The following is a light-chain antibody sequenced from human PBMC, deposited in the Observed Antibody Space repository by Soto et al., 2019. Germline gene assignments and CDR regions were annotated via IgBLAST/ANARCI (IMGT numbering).Light chain of an antibody. CDR1: SSDVGGYKY. CDR3: SSYTSSSTPHVV. Sequence: QSALTQPASVSGSPGQSITISCTGTSSDVGGYKYVSWYQQHPGKAPKLIIYEVSNRPSGVSYRFSGSKSGNTASLTISGLQAEDEADYYCSSYTSSSTPHVVFGGGTKLTAL. V-gene: IGLV2-14*01. CDR2: EVS. J-gene: IGLJ2*01.